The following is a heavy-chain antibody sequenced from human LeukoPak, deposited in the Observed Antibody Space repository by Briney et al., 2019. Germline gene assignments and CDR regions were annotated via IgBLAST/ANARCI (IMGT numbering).Heavy chain of an antibody. V-gene: IGHV3-30*18. J-gene: IGHJ4*02. D-gene: IGHD2-8*01. CDR2: TSYDGSNK. Sequence: GRSLRLSCAASGFTFSSYGMHWVRQAPGKGLKWVAVTSYDGSNKYYADSVKGRFTISRDNSKNTLYLQMNSLRAEDTAVYYCAKDGGLSTWCLDYWGQGTLVTVSS. CDR1: GFTFSSYG. CDR3: AKDGGLSTWCLDY.